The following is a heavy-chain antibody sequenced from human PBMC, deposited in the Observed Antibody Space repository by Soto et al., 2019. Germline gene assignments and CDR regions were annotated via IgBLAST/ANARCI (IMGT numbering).Heavy chain of an antibody. CDR2: IKQDGSEK. CDR1: GFTFSSYW. Sequence: GGSLRLSCAASGFTFSSYWMSWVRQAPGKGLEWVANIKQDGSEKYYVDSVKGRFTISRDNAKNSLYLQMNSLRAEDTAVYYCARLEYYDYIWGSYRYTGRSDDAFDIWGQGTMVTVSS. D-gene: IGHD3-16*02. V-gene: IGHV3-7*01. J-gene: IGHJ3*02. CDR3: ARLEYYDYIWGSYRYTGRSDDAFDI.